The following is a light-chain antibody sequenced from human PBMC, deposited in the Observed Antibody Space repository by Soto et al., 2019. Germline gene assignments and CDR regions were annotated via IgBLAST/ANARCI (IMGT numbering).Light chain of an antibody. V-gene: IGKV1-5*03. Sequence: DIHMTQSPSTLSASVGDRVTITCRASQNINGWLAWYQQKPGKAPKLLIYEASTLERGVPSRFGGSGSGTEFTLTISSLQPDDFATYYCQQYNSYPWTFGQGTKVDIK. CDR3: QQYNSYPWT. CDR1: QNINGW. J-gene: IGKJ1*01. CDR2: EAS.